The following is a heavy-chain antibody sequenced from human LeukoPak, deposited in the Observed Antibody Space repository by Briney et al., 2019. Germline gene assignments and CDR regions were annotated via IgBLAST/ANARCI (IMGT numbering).Heavy chain of an antibody. Sequence: GGSLRLSCAASGFTFSSYEMNWVRQAPGKGLEWVSYISSSGSTIYYADSVKGRFTISRDNAKNSLYLQMNSLRAEDMAVYYCARASDTYYYDSSGSPHFDYWGQGTLVTVSS. V-gene: IGHV3-48*03. CDR1: GFTFSSYE. CDR3: ARASDTYYYDSSGSPHFDY. J-gene: IGHJ4*02. D-gene: IGHD3-22*01. CDR2: ISSSGSTI.